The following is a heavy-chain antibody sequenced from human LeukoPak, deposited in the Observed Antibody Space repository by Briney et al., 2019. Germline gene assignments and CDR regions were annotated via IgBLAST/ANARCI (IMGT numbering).Heavy chain of an antibody. J-gene: IGHJ4*02. CDR1: GYTFIGYY. Sequence: ASVKVSCKASGYTFIGYYMHWVRQAPGQGLEWMGWMNPNSGGTNYAQKLQGRVTMTTDTSISTAYMELSRLRSDDTAVYYCARDSDSSGRGDYWGQGTLVIVSP. CDR2: MNPNSGGT. V-gene: IGHV1-2*02. CDR3: ARDSDSSGRGDY. D-gene: IGHD3-22*01.